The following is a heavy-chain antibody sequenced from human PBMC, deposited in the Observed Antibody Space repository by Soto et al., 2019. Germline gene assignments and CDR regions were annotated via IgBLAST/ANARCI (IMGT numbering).Heavy chain of an antibody. V-gene: IGHV4-59*01. CDR3: ARVGAANHTYYDFWSGSKRYYYYYYYMDV. CDR1: GGSISSYY. D-gene: IGHD3-3*01. CDR2: IYYSGST. Sequence: SETLSLTCTVSGGSISSYYWSWIRQPPGKGLEWIGYIYYSGSTNYNPSLKSRVTISVDTSKNQFSLKLSSVTAADTAVYYCARVGAANHTYYDFWSGSKRYYYYYYYMDVWGKGTTVTVSS. J-gene: IGHJ6*03.